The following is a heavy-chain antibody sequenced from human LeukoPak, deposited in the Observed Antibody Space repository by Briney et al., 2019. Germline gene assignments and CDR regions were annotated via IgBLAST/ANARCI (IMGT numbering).Heavy chain of an antibody. V-gene: IGHV4-61*02. D-gene: IGHD6-19*01. CDR3: AREVAVSDTSPHYFDH. CDR1: GDFISSGHYY. CDR2: IYISGST. Sequence: SQTLSLTCTVSGDFISSGHYYWNWIRQPAGKGLEWIGRIYISGSTNYNPSLKSRVTMSVDTSKNQFSLKVTSVTAADTAVYCCAREVAVSDTSPHYFDHWGQGTLVTVSS. J-gene: IGHJ4*02.